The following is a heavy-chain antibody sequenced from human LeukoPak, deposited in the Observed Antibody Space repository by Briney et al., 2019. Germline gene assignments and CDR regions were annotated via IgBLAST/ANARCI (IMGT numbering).Heavy chain of an antibody. J-gene: IGHJ4*02. Sequence: GGSLRLSCVVSGFTLSNYEMNWVRQAPGKGLEWVSYISSSGSNTYYADSVKGRFTVSRDNAKNSLFLQMNSLRAEDTAVYFCARMFEFWRQGTLVSVSS. V-gene: IGHV3-48*03. CDR2: ISSSGSNT. CDR1: GFTLSNYE. CDR3: ARMFEF.